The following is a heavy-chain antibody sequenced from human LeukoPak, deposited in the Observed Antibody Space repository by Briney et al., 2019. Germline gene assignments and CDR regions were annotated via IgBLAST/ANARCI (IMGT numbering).Heavy chain of an antibody. CDR3: ASTSGYSYTFDY. J-gene: IGHJ4*02. CDR1: GFTFSSYE. Sequence: GGSLRLSCAASGFTFSSYEMNWVRQAPGKGLEWVSYISSSGSTIYYADSVKGRFTISRDNAKNSLYLQMNSLRAEDTAVYYCASTSGYSYTFDYWGQGTLVTVSS. CDR2: ISSSGSTI. V-gene: IGHV3-48*03. D-gene: IGHD5-18*01.